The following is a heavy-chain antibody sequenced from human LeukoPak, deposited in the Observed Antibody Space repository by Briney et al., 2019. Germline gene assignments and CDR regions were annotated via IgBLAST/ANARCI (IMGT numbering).Heavy chain of an antibody. CDR1: AYTFTSYG. Sequence: ASVKVSCKASAYTFTSYGISWVRQAPGQGLEWMGWISAYNGNTNYAQKFQGRVTMTTDTSTSTAYMELRSLRSDDTAVYYCARRSRYCSSTSCYARFDYWGQETLVTVSS. V-gene: IGHV1-18*01. CDR3: ARRSRYCSSTSCYARFDY. J-gene: IGHJ4*02. CDR2: ISAYNGNT. D-gene: IGHD2-2*01.